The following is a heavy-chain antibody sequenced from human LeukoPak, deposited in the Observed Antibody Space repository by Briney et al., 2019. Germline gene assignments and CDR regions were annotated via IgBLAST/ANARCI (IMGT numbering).Heavy chain of an antibody. Sequence: PSETLSLTCAVYGGSFSDYQWSWIRQPPGKGLEWIGEINHSGGTNYNPSLESRVTISVDTSKNQFSLKLSSVTAADTAVYYCARGRATVVPSATRQWSQGYNYYGMDVWGKGTTVIVSS. CDR2: INHSGGT. CDR3: ARGRATVVPSATRQWSQGYNYYGMDV. V-gene: IGHV4-34*01. J-gene: IGHJ6*04. CDR1: GGSFSDYQ. D-gene: IGHD2-2*01.